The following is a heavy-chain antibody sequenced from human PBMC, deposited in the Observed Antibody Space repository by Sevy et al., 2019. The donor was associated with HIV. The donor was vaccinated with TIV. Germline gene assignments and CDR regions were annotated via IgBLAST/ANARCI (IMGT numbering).Heavy chain of an antibody. CDR1: GYTFIGYY. D-gene: IGHD3-22*01. CDR3: ARDLEYSSGDYKGGYYFDY. CDR2: INPNSGVT. J-gene: IGHJ4*02. Sequence: ASVQVSCKASGYTFIGYYLHWVRQAPGQGLEWMGWINPNSGVTNYAQKFQGRVTMTRDTSISTAHMELSRLGSDDTAVYYCARDLEYSSGDYKGGYYFDYWGQGTLVTVSS. V-gene: IGHV1-2*02.